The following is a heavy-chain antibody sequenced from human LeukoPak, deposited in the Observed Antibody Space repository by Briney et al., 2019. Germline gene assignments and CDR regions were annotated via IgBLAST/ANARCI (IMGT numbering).Heavy chain of an antibody. CDR3: ARSFRYYSNYPFDY. J-gene: IGHJ4*02. CDR2: IYYNGNT. Sequence: SETLSLTCIVSGGSISSYYWSWIRQPPGKGLEWIGYIYYNGNTNYNPSLKSRVSISVDTSKNQFSLELRSVTAADTAVYYCARSFRYYSNYPFDYWGQGTLVTVSS. D-gene: IGHD4-11*01. V-gene: IGHV4-59*01. CDR1: GGSISSYY.